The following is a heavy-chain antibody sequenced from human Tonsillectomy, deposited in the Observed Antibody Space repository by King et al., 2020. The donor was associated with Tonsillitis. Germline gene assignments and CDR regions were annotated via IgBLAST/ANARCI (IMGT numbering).Heavy chain of an antibody. D-gene: IGHD3-10*01. CDR1: GFTFSSYD. J-gene: IGHJ6*02. Sequence: VQLVESGGGLVQPGGSLRLSCAASGFTFSSYDMHWVRQATGKGLEWVSHIGTSGDTYYSGSVKGRFTISRENAKNSLYLQMKSLRAGDTAVYYCARVEFGVRGYGMDVGGQGTTVTVYS. V-gene: IGHV3-13*01. CDR3: ARVEFGVRGYGMDV. CDR2: IGTSGDT.